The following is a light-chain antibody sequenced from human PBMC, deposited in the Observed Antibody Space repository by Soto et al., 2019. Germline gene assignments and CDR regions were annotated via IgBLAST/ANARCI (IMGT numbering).Light chain of an antibody. Sequence: QSALTQPASVSGSPGQSLTISCTGTSSDVGGYNYVSWYQQHPGKAPKLMIYDVSNRPSGVSNRFSGSKSGNTASLTISGLQAEDEADYYCSSYTSSSTLFGGGTQLTVL. CDR2: DVS. CDR3: SSYTSSSTL. J-gene: IGLJ2*01. CDR1: SSDVGGYNY. V-gene: IGLV2-14*01.